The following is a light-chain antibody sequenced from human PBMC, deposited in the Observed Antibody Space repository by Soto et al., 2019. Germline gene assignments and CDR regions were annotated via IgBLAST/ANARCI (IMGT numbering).Light chain of an antibody. CDR3: QQYDNLPLT. Sequence: DIQMTQSPSSLSASIGDRVTITCQAGQDINNYLNWYQQKPGKAPKLLICDASNLETGVPSRFSGSGSGTDFTFTISSLQAEDVATYYCQQYDNLPLTFGGGTKVEIK. CDR1: QDINNY. CDR2: DAS. V-gene: IGKV1-33*01. J-gene: IGKJ4*01.